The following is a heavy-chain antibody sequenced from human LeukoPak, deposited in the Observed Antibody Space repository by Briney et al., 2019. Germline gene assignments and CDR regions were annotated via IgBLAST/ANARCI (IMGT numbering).Heavy chain of an antibody. CDR3: ARVSGDYVFDY. V-gene: IGHV4-34*01. J-gene: IGHJ4*02. D-gene: IGHD4-17*01. Sequence: KSSETLSLTCAVYGGSFSGYYWSWIRQPPGKGLEWIGEISHSGSTNYNPSLKSRVTISVDTSKNQFSLKLSSVTAADTAVYYCARVSGDYVFDYWGQGTLVTVSS. CDR1: GGSFSGYY. CDR2: ISHSGST.